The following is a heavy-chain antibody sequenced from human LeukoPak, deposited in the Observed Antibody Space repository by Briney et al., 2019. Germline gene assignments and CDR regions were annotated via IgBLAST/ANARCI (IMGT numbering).Heavy chain of an antibody. Sequence: SQTLSLTCTVSGGSISSGGYYWSWIRQPPGKGLEWIGSIYYSGSTYYNPSLKSRVTISVDTSKNQFSLKLSSVTAADTAVYYCARDCSGGTSYYYYGMDVWGQGTTVTVSS. V-gene: IGHV4-39*07. CDR3: ARDCSGGTSYYYYGMDV. J-gene: IGHJ6*02. CDR2: IYYSGST. CDR1: GGSISSGGYY. D-gene: IGHD2-15*01.